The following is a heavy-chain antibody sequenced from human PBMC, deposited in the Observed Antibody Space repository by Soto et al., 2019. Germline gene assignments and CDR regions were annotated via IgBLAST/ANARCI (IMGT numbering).Heavy chain of an antibody. CDR2: TYYRSKWYN. Sequence: PSQTLSLTCAISGDSVSSNSAAWNWIRQSPSRGLEWLGRTYYRSKWYNDYAVSVKSRITINPDTSKNQFSLQLNSVTPEDTAVYYCARDQGATYSSSWYGMDVWGQGTTVTVSS. CDR3: ARDQGATYSSSWYGMDV. J-gene: IGHJ6*02. V-gene: IGHV6-1*01. CDR1: GDSVSSNSAA. D-gene: IGHD6-13*01.